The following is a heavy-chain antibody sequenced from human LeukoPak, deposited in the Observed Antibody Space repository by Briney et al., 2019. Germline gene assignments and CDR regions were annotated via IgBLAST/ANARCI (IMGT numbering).Heavy chain of an antibody. CDR3: ARERGTWGIAAAGTLDY. J-gene: IGHJ4*02. CDR2: IYYSGST. D-gene: IGHD6-13*01. Sequence: SQTLSLTCTVSGGSISSGGYYWSWIRQHPGKGLEWIGYIYYSGSTYYNPSLKSRVTISVDTSKNQFSLKLGSVTAADTAVYYCARERGTWGIAAAGTLDYWGQGTLVTVSS. CDR1: GGSISSGGYY. V-gene: IGHV4-31*03.